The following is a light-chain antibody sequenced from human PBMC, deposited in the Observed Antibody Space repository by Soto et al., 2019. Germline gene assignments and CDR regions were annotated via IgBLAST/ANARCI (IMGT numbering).Light chain of an antibody. CDR3: QQYNTYST. J-gene: IGKJ5*01. CDR2: GAS. CDR1: QSVTSK. Sequence: EIVMTQAPAXLSXXXXEXXXLSXRASQSVTSKLAWYQQKPGQAPRLLIYGASSRDSGIPDRFSGSGSGTDFTLTISSLQPDDFATYYCQQYNTYSTFGQGTRLEIK. V-gene: IGKV3D-15*01.